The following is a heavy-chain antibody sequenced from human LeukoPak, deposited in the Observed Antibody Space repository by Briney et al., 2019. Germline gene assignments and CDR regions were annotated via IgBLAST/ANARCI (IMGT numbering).Heavy chain of an antibody. D-gene: IGHD3-10*01. CDR2: IRNKANSYAT. Sequence: HPGGSLRLSCAASGFTFSGSAMHWVRQASGKGLEWVGRIRNKANSYATAYAASVKGRFTISRDDSKNTAYLQMNSLRTEDTAVYYCAKDQPPSYYYGSGSYLGAFDIWGQGTMVTVSS. J-gene: IGHJ3*02. CDR1: GFTFSGSA. V-gene: IGHV3-73*01. CDR3: AKDQPPSYYYGSGSYLGAFDI.